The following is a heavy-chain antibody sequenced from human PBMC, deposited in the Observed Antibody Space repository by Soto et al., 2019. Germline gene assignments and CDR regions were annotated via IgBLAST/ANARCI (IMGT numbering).Heavy chain of an antibody. CDR3: ARGTVDYGDYVLPYYYYGMDV. D-gene: IGHD4-17*01. CDR1: GFTFSSYG. J-gene: IGHJ6*02. V-gene: IGHV3-33*01. CDR2: IWYDGSNK. Sequence: QVQLVESGGGVVQPGRSLRLSCAASGFTFSSYGMHWVRQAPGKGLEWVAVIWYDGSNKYYADSVKGRFTISRDNSKKTLYLKMNSLSAEDTAVYYCARGTVDYGDYVLPYYYYGMDVWGQGTTVTVSS.